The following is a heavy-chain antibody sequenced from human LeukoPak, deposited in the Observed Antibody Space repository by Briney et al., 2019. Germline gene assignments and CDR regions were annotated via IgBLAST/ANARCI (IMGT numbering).Heavy chain of an antibody. V-gene: IGHV3-30*01. D-gene: IGHD2-2*01. CDR3: ARDHEIVVVPATPGGYYMDV. J-gene: IGHJ6*03. CDR1: GFTFSSYA. CDR2: ISYDGRNK. Sequence: GGSLRLSCAASGFTFSSYAMHWVRQAPGKGLEWVAVISYDGRNKYYADSVKGRFTISRDNSKNTLYLQMNSLRAEDTAVYYCARDHEIVVVPATPGGYYMDVWGKGTTVTVSS.